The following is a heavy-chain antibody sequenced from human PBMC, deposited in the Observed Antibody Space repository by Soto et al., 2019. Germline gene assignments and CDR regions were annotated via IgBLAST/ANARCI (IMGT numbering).Heavy chain of an antibody. J-gene: IGHJ2*01. CDR3: AIGRFFFQAEDGIRDVRSVSAFLLNRSSDL. D-gene: IGHD3-10*02. CDR2: INHSGST. V-gene: IGHV4-34*01. Sequence: VKRLEWIGEINHSGSTNYDPSLKSRVTISVDTSKNQFSLKLSSVTAADTAVYYCAIGRFFFQAEDGIRDVRSVSAFLLNRSSDL.